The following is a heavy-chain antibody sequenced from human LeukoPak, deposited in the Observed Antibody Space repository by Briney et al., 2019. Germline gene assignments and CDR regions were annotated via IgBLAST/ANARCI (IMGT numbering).Heavy chain of an antibody. CDR2: IYYDAGA. J-gene: IGHJ3*02. Sequence: PSETLSLTCTVSGASVSATNYYWSWLRQHPGKGPEWIAYIYYDAGAYYNPSLESRVTISLDSSANQFSLGLSSVTAADTAVYYCARDPSDSSGYYLGGAFDIWGQGTMVTVSS. V-gene: IGHV4-31*03. CDR1: GASVSATNYY. CDR3: ARDPSDSSGYYLGGAFDI. D-gene: IGHD3-22*01.